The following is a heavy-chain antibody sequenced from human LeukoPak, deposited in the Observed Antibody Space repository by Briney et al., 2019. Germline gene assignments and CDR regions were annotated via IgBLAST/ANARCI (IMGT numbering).Heavy chain of an antibody. J-gene: IGHJ5*01. CDR2: ISSTSAYI. V-gene: IGHV3-21*01. CDR3: ARVAVSGPTGWFDS. Sequence: AGGSLRLSCAGSGFALKSYSLTWVRQAPGKGLEWVSSISSTSAYIHYADSVKGRFTISRDNVDNVVYLEMNSLGAEGTATYYCARVAVSGPTGWFDSWGQGTLVIVSS. CDR1: GFALKSYS. D-gene: IGHD2-8*02.